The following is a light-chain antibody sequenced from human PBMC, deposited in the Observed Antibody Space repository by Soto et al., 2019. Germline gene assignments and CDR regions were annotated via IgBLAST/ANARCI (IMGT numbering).Light chain of an antibody. CDR1: QSVSSN. J-gene: IGKJ1*01. CDR2: GAS. CDR3: QQYNTWPRT. Sequence: EIVITQSPGTLSVSPGERATLSCRASQSVSSNLGWFQQKRGQAPRLLIYGASTRATGIPARFSGSGSGTEFTLAISSLQSEDFAVYYCQQYNTWPRTFGQGTKVDIK. V-gene: IGKV3-15*01.